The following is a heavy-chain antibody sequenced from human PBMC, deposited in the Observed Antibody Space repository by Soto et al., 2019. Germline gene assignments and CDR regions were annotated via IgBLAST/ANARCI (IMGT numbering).Heavy chain of an antibody. D-gene: IGHD4-17*01. CDR2: INAGNGNT. CDR3: ARALATVTTFAFDI. Sequence: EASVKVSCKASGYTFTSYAMHWVRQAPGQRLEWMGWINAGNGNTKYSQKFQGRVTITRGTSASTAYMELSSLRSEDTAVYYCARALATVTTFAFDIWGQGTMVTVSS. J-gene: IGHJ3*02. V-gene: IGHV1-3*01. CDR1: GYTFTSYA.